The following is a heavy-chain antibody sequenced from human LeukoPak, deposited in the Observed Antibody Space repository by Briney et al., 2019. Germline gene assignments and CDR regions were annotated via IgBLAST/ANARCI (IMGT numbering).Heavy chain of an antibody. Sequence: GASLRDSSKASGYTFTSYYMHSVRQAPGQGLEWMGIINPGGGSTSSAQKLQGRVTMTRDTSTSTVYMELSSMRSEDTAVYYCARGGLGYCSGGSCYSFDYWGQGTLVTVSS. V-gene: IGHV1-46*04. J-gene: IGHJ4*02. CDR2: INPGGGST. CDR3: ARGGLGYCSGGSCYSFDY. CDR1: GYTFTSYY. D-gene: IGHD2-15*01.